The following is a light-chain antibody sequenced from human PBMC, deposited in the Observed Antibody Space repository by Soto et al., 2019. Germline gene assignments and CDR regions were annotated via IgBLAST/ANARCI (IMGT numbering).Light chain of an antibody. V-gene: IGKV3-20*01. Sequence: IVLTQSPGTLSLSTGERATLSCRASQSVSSSYLAWYQQKPGQAPRLLIYGASSRATGIPDRFSGSGSGTDFTLTISRLEPEDFAVYYCQQYGSSPPITFGQRTRLEI. J-gene: IGKJ5*01. CDR3: QQYGSSPPIT. CDR2: GAS. CDR1: QSVSSSY.